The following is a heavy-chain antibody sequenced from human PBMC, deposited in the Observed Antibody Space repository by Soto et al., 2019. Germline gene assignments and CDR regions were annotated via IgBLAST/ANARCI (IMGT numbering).Heavy chain of an antibody. D-gene: IGHD4-17*01. CDR3: SKYARVRLTTGFDS. V-gene: IGHV3-23*01. CDR1: GFTFNNYG. CDR2: LSGSGGST. Sequence: GGSLRLSCAASGFTFNNYGMSWVRQSPGKGLEWVSSLSGSGGSTYYADSVKGRFTISRDNSKDTLYLQMNNLRAEDTAIFYCSKYARVRLTTGFDSWGQGTLVTVSS. J-gene: IGHJ4*02.